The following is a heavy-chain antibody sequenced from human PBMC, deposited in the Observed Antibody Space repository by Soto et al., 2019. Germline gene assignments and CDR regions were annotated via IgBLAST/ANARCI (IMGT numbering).Heavy chain of an antibody. D-gene: IGHD3-10*01. CDR2: ISGTGGAA. Sequence: GGSLRLSCAASGFTFGHSAMSWVRQSPGKGLEWVAAISGTGGAAYYADSVKGRFTISRDNSRNTLFLQMNSLRVDDTAIYHCAKPEEVVRGFDFWGLGTLVTGSS. CDR1: GFTFGHSA. CDR3: AKPEEVVRGFDF. J-gene: IGHJ4*02. V-gene: IGHV3-23*01.